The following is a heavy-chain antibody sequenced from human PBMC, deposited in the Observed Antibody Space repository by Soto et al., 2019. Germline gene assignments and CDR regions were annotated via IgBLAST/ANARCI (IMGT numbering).Heavy chain of an antibody. CDR3: ARRRDGYTGVWFDP. Sequence: SETLSLTCTVSGAPISGFYWSWIRQSPGKGLEWIGYIYYSGSTNYNPSLKSRVTISVDTSKNQFSLKLSSVTAADTAVYYCARRRDGYTGVWFDPWGQGTLVTVSS. CDR2: IYYSGST. V-gene: IGHV4-59*01. J-gene: IGHJ5*02. CDR1: GAPISGFY. D-gene: IGHD5-12*01.